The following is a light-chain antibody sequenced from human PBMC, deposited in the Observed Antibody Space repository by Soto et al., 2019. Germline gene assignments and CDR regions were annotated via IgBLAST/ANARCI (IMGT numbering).Light chain of an antibody. CDR1: QGISTF. CDR3: QQSYSTPQT. J-gene: IGKJ1*01. V-gene: IGKV1-39*01. CDR2: AAY. Sequence: DIQMTQSPSSLSASVGDRVTITCRASQGISTFLNWYQQKPGKAPKLLIYAAYSSQSGVPSRFSGSGSGTDFTLTISSLQPEDFATYYCQQSYSTPQTFGQGTKVDIK.